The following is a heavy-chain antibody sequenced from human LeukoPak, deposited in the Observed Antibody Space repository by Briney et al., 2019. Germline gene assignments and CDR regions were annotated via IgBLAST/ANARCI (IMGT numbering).Heavy chain of an antibody. CDR1: GFTFSSYA. CDR2: ISGSGGST. CDR3: AKRSYGSGSYYNNPPYYFDY. J-gene: IGHJ4*02. D-gene: IGHD3-10*01. V-gene: IGHV3-23*01. Sequence: GGSLRLSCAASGFTFSSYAMSWVRQALGKGLEWVSAISGSGGSTYYADSVKGRFTISRDNSKNTLYLQMNSLRAEDTAVYYCAKRSYGSGSYYNNPPYYFDYWGQGTLVTVSS.